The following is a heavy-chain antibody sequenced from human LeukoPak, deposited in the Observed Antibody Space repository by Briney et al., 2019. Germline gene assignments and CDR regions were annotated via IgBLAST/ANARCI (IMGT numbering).Heavy chain of an antibody. Sequence: ASVKVSCKASGYTFTSYYMHWVRQATGQGLEWMGWMNPNSGNTGYAQKFQGRVTMTRNTSISTAYMELSSLRSEDTAVYYCARAGNPREEYYYDSSGYYEQDFDYWGQGTLVTVSS. CDR3: ARAGNPREEYYYDSSGYYEQDFDY. CDR1: GYTFTSYY. V-gene: IGHV1-8*02. D-gene: IGHD3-22*01. J-gene: IGHJ4*02. CDR2: MNPNSGNT.